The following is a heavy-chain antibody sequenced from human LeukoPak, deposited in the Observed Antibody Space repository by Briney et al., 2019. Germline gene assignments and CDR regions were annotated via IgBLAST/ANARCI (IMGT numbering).Heavy chain of an antibody. Sequence: GGSLRLSCAASGFTFSSYAMHWVRQAPGKGLEYVSAISSNGGSTYYADSVKGRFTISRDNSKNTLYLQMGSLRAEDMAVYYCARGNRGNYYYGMDVWGQGTTVTVFS. CDR3: ARGNRGNYYYGMDV. CDR2: ISSNGGST. V-gene: IGHV3-64*02. J-gene: IGHJ6*02. CDR1: GFTFSSYA.